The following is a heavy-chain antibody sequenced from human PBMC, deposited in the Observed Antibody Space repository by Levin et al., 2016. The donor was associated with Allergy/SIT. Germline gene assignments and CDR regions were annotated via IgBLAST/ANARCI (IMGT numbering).Heavy chain of an antibody. D-gene: IGHD2-15*01. CDR2: ISSSSRAI. J-gene: IGHJ4*02. Sequence: VRQAPGKGLEWVSYISSSSRAIYYADSVKGRFTISRDNAKNSLYLQMSSLRAEDTAVYYCARDIVVANQGFDHWGQGTLVTVSS. V-gene: IGHV3-48*01. CDR3: ARDIVVANQGFDH.